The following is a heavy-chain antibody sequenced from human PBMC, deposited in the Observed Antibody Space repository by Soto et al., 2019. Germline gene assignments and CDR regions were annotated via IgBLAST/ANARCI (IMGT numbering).Heavy chain of an antibody. CDR2: IYHSGGT. CDR1: GDSISSHY. V-gene: IGHV4-59*11. Sequence: PSETLSLTCTVSGDSISSHYWSWIRQPPGKGLEWIGHIYHSGGTRYNPSLRSRVTISVDTSKNQFSLKLRSVTAAGTAVYYCAKNVAVAGFCLDPWGQGILVTVSS. J-gene: IGHJ5*02. D-gene: IGHD6-19*01. CDR3: AKNVAVAGFCLDP.